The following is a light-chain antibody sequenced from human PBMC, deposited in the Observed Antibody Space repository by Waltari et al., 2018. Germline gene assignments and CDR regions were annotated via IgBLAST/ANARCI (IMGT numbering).Light chain of an antibody. CDR3: VLYMGRGIWV. CDR2: STN. V-gene: IGLV8-61*01. CDR1: SGSAPTSYY. J-gene: IGLJ3*02. Sequence: QTVVTQEPSFSVSPGGTVTLTCGLRSGSAPTSYYPSWYQQTPGQTPRTLIYSTNTRSSGVPDRFSGSILGNKAALTITGAQADDESDYYCVLYMGRGIWVFGGGTKLTVL.